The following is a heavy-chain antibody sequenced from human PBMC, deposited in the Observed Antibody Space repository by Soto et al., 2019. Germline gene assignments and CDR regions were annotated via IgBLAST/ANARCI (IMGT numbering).Heavy chain of an antibody. CDR2: ISSSSSYI. D-gene: IGHD3-3*01. Sequence: EVQLVESGGGLVKPGGSLRLSCAASGFTFSSYSMNWVRQAPGKGLEWVSSISSSSSYIYYADSVKGRFTISRDNAKNPLYLQMNSLRAEDTAVYYCARTQPTYYDFWSGYGLWFDPWGQGTLVTVSS. V-gene: IGHV3-21*01. J-gene: IGHJ5*02. CDR3: ARTQPTYYDFWSGYGLWFDP. CDR1: GFTFSSYS.